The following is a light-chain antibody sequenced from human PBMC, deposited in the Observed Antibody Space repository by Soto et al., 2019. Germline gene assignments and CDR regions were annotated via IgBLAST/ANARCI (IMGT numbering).Light chain of an antibody. V-gene: IGKV3-11*01. Sequence: EIVLTQSPATLSLSPGERATLSCRASQSLSSYLAWYQQKPGQAPRLLIYDASNRATGIPARFSGSGSGTDFTLTISSLEPQDCAVYYCQQRSNWPWTFGQGTQVEIK. CDR2: DAS. J-gene: IGKJ1*01. CDR1: QSLSSY. CDR3: QQRSNWPWT.